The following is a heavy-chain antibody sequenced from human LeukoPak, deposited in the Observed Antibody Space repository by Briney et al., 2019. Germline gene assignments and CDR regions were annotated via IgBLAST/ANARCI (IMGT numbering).Heavy chain of an antibody. CDR1: GFIFSAYG. CDR3: ARDKGQYGSGTPGFTWFDP. CDR2: LSASGVST. D-gene: IGHD3-10*01. Sequence: GGSLRLSCSASGFIFSAYGMSWVRQAPGKGLEWVSGLSASGVSTYYADSVRGRFTISRDNSKNTLYLQMDSLRAEDTAVYYCARDKGQYGSGTPGFTWFDPWGQGSLVTVSS. J-gene: IGHJ5*02. V-gene: IGHV3-23*01.